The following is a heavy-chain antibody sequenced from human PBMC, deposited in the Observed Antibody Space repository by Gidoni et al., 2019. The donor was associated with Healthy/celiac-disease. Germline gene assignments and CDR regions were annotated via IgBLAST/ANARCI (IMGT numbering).Heavy chain of an antibody. Sequence: QVQLQESGPGLVKPSQTLSLTCTVSGGSISSGGYYWSWIRQHPGKGLEWIGYIYYSGSTYYNPSLKSRVTISVDTSKNQFSLKLSSVTAADTAVYYCARKGVVAAINWFDPWGQGTLVTVSS. CDR2: IYYSGST. CDR1: GGSISSGGYY. V-gene: IGHV4-31*03. J-gene: IGHJ5*02. D-gene: IGHD2-15*01. CDR3: ARKGVVAAINWFDP.